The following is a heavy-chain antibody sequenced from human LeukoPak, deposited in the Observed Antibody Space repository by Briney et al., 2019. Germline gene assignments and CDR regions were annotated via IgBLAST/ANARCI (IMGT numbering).Heavy chain of an antibody. D-gene: IGHD6-19*01. V-gene: IGHV1-69*13. CDR2: IIPIFGTA. CDR1: GGTFSSYA. CDR3: ARSILRIGAVAGTAPPGY. Sequence: ASVKVSCKASGGTFSSYAISWVRQASGQGLEWMGGIIPIFGTANYAQKFQGRVTITADESTSTAYMELSSLRSEDTAVYYCARSILRIGAVAGTAPPGYWGQGTLVTVSS. J-gene: IGHJ4*02.